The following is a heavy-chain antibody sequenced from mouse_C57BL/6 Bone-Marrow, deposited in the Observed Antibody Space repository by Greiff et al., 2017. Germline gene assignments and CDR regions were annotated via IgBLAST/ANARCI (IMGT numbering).Heavy chain of an antibody. CDR3: ALIRYYGSSYNYFDY. Sequence: QVTLKVSGPGILQPSQTLSLTCSFSGFSLSTFGMGVGWIRQPSGQGLEWLAHIWWDDAKYYNPALKSRLTISKDTSKNQVFLKSANVDTADTATYYGALIRYYGSSYNYFDYWGQGTTLTVSS. CDR1: GFSLSTFGMG. D-gene: IGHD1-1*01. CDR2: IWWDDAK. V-gene: IGHV8-8*01. J-gene: IGHJ2*01.